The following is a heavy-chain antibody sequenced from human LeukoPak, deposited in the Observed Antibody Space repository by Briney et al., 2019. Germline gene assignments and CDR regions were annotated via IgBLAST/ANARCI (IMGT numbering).Heavy chain of an antibody. J-gene: IGHJ5*01. CDR2: IYSRGST. CDR3: ATDGMVRGPDAWFDS. D-gene: IGHD3-10*01. CDR1: GASISSGRYY. Sequence: PSETLSLTCNVSGASISSGRYYWSWIRQPAGKVLEWIGRIYSRGSTNYNPSLKSRVTMSVDTSKNQFSLKLSSVTAADTAVYYCATDGMVRGPDAWFDSWGQGTLVTVSS. V-gene: IGHV4-61*02.